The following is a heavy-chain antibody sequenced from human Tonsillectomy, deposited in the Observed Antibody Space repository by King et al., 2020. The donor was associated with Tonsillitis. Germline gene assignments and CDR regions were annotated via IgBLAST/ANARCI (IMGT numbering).Heavy chain of an antibody. CDR2: IYTIGST. CDR1: GGSIRSYY. V-gene: IGHV4-4*07. D-gene: IGHD5-18*01. Sequence: QLQESGPGLVKPSETLSLTCTVSGGSIRSYYWSWIRQPAGKGLEWIGRIYTIGSTNYNPSLKRRVTMSVDTSKNQFSLELSSVTAADTAVYYCAITSTRRQLWFRGGLDVWGQGTTVTVSS. CDR3: AITSTRRQLWFRGGLDV. J-gene: IGHJ6*02.